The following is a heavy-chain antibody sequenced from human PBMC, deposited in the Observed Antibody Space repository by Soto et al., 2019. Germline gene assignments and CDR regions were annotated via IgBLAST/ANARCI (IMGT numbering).Heavy chain of an antibody. J-gene: IGHJ4*02. V-gene: IGHV3-7*01. CDR2: IKQDGSEK. D-gene: IGHD2-8*02. CDR3: ARDKITGLFDY. CDR1: GFTFSSYW. Sequence: GGSLRLSCAASGFTFSSYWMSWVCQAPGKGLEWVANIKQDGSEKYYVDSVKGRFTISRDNAKNSLYLQMNSLRAEDTAVYYCARDKITGLFDYWGQGTLVTVSS.